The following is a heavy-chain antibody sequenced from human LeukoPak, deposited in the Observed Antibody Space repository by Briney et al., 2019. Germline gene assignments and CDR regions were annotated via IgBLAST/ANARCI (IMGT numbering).Heavy chain of an antibody. CDR1: GGTLRDSA. CDR3: SRDGDAIVVGPSSSHRHSKGVDV. D-gene: IGHD2-2*01. CDR2: IIPTFDRA. J-gene: IGHJ6*04. V-gene: IGHV1-69*06. Sequence: ASVKVSCKLSGGTLRDSAITWGRQAPGQGLEWMGGIIPTFDRANYAQRFQGRVMITADMSTNIVYLELNGLRSDDTAVYYCSRDGDAIVVGPSSSHRHSKGVDVWGKGTTVTVSS.